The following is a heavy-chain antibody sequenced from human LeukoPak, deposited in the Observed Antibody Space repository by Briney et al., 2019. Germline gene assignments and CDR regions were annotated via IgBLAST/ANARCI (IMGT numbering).Heavy chain of an antibody. D-gene: IGHD6-19*01. CDR2: ISGSGGST. Sequence: GGSLRLSCAASGFTFSSYAMSWVRQAPGKGLEWVSAISGSGGSTYYADSVKDRFTISRDNSKNTLYLQMNSLRAEDAAVYYCAKDRDSSGWYDFLVYYGMDVWGQGTTVTVSS. CDR3: AKDRDSSGWYDFLVYYGMDV. CDR1: GFTFSSYA. V-gene: IGHV3-23*01. J-gene: IGHJ6*01.